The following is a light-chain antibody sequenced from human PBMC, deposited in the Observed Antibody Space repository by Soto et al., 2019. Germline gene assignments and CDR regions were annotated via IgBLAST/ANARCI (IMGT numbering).Light chain of an antibody. Sequence: DIQMTQSPSTLSASVGDRVTITCRASQSISNWLAWHQQKPGKAPKLLIYKASSLESGVPSRFSGSGSGTDFTLTISSLQPEDVGTYYCQKYNSAPWTFGQGTKVDIK. CDR2: KAS. J-gene: IGKJ1*01. CDR1: QSISNW. CDR3: QKYNSAPWT. V-gene: IGKV1-5*03.